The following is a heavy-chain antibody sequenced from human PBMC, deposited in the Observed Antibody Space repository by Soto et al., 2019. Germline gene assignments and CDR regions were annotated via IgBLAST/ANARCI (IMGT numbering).Heavy chain of an antibody. Sequence: EVQLVESGGGLVKPGGSLRLSCAASGFTFSSYSMNWVRQAPGKGLEWVSSISSSSSYIYYADSVKGRFTISRDNAKNSLSLQMNSLRAEDTAVYYCAREGHGLPPGCNMIADAFDIWGQGTMVTVSS. CDR2: ISSSSSYI. V-gene: IGHV3-21*01. CDR1: GFTFSSYS. D-gene: IGHD3-22*01. CDR3: AREGHGLPPGCNMIADAFDI. J-gene: IGHJ3*02.